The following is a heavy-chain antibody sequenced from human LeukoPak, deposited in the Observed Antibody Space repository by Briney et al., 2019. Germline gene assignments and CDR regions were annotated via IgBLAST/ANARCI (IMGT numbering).Heavy chain of an antibody. Sequence: ASVKVSCKASGYTFTSYGISGVRQAPGQGLEWMGWISAYNGNTQYAQKLQGRDTMTTHRSTRTDHRELRSLRSDDTAVYYCAMIRTGIYYYYYGMDVWGQGTTVTVSS. CDR1: GYTFTSYG. CDR3: AMIRTGIYYYYYGMDV. CDR2: ISAYNGNT. V-gene: IGHV1-18*01. J-gene: IGHJ6*02. D-gene: IGHD3/OR15-3a*01.